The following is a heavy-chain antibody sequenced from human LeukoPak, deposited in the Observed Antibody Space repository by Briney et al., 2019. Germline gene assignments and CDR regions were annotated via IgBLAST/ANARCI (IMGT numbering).Heavy chain of an antibody. V-gene: IGHV3-21*01. Sequence: KPGGSLRLSCAASGFTFSSYSMNWVRQAPGKGLEWVSSISSSSSYIYYADSVKGRFTISRDNAKNSLHLQMNSLRAEDTAVYYCARDWSGWSTGGYYYYYGMDVWGQGTTVTVSS. CDR2: ISSSSSYI. J-gene: IGHJ6*02. D-gene: IGHD6-19*01. CDR1: GFTFSSYS. CDR3: ARDWSGWSTGGYYYYYGMDV.